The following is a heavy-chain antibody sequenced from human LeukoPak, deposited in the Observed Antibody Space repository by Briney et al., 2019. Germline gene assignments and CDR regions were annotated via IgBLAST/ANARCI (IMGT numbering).Heavy chain of an antibody. CDR1: GYSISSGYY. D-gene: IGHD3-9*01. V-gene: IGHV4-38-2*02. J-gene: IGHJ4*02. Sequence: SETLSLTCTVSGYSISSGYYWGWIRQPPGKGLEWIGSIYHSGSTYYNPSLESRVTISEDTSKNQFSLKLSSVTAADTAVYYCARDKGRAFDIWGQGTLVTVSS. CDR2: IYHSGST. CDR3: ARDKGRAFDI.